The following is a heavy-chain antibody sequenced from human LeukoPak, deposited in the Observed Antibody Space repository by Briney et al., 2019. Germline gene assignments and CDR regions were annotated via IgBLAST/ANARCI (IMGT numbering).Heavy chain of an antibody. Sequence: GGSLRLSCTASGFTFGDYAMSWFRQAPGKGPEWVGFIRSKAYGGTTEYAASVKGRFTISRDDSKSIAYLQMNSLKTEDTAVYYCTSGSIAARYYYYYMDVWGKGTTVTVSS. CDR2: IRSKAYGGTT. V-gene: IGHV3-49*03. CDR3: TSGSIAARYYYYYMDV. CDR1: GFTFGDYA. J-gene: IGHJ6*03. D-gene: IGHD6-6*01.